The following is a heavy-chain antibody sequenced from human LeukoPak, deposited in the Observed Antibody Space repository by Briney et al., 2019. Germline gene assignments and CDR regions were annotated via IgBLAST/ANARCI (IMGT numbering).Heavy chain of an antibody. D-gene: IGHD6-19*01. CDR2: IYYSGST. V-gene: IGHV4-59*01. Sequence: SETLSLTCTVSGGSISSYYWSWIRQPPWKGLEWIGYIYYSGSTNYNPSLKSRVTISVDTSKNQFSLKLSSVTAADTAVYYCARGPPAVTPRSFNFDYWGQGTLVTVSS. J-gene: IGHJ4*02. CDR1: GGSISSYY. CDR3: ARGPPAVTPRSFNFDY.